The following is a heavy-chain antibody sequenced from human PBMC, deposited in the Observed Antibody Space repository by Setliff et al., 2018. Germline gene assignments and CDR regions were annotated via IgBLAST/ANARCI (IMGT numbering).Heavy chain of an antibody. J-gene: IGHJ4*02. Sequence: SETLSLTCTVSGGSISSYYWSWIRQPPGKGLEWIGYIYNSGSTNYNPSLKSRVTISVDTSKNQISLKLTSVTAADTAVYYCRYWSGYYNNDYWGQGTLVTVSS. V-gene: IGHV4-59*01. CDR3: RYWSGYYNNDY. CDR2: IYNSGST. CDR1: GGSISSYY. D-gene: IGHD3-3*01.